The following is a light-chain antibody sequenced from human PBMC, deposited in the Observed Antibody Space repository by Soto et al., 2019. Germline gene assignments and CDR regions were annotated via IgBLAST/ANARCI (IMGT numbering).Light chain of an antibody. J-gene: IGKJ5*01. V-gene: IGKV3-11*01. CDR3: QQRINWPPIT. Sequence: EIVLTQSPATLSLSPGERATLSCRASQSVSSDLAWYQQKPGQAPRLLIYDASNRATGTPARFSGSGSGTDFTLTISSLEPEDFAVYYCQQRINWPPITFGQGTRLEI. CDR1: QSVSSD. CDR2: DAS.